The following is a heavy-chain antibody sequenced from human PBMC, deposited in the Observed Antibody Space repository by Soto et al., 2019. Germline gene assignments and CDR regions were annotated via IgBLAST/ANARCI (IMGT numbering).Heavy chain of an antibody. V-gene: IGHV1-18*01. D-gene: IGHD6-19*01. CDR1: GYTFTSYA. CDR2: INAYNGNT. J-gene: IGHJ3*02. Sequence: GASVKVSCKASGYTFTSYAMHWVRQAPGQRLEWMGWINAYNGNTNYAQKLQGRVTMTTDTSTSTAYMELRSLRSDDTAVYYCARNFIAVAGRDAFDIWGQGTMVTVSS. CDR3: ARNFIAVAGRDAFDI.